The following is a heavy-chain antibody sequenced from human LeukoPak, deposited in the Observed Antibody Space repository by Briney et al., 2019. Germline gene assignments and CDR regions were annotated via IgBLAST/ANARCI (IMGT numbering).Heavy chain of an antibody. CDR1: GGSISSGSYY. Sequence: SETLSLTCTVSGGSISSGSYYWSWIRQPAGKGLEWIGRIYTSGSTNYNPSLKSRVTISVDTSKNQFSLKLSSVTAADTAVYYCARADGYSGSYYDYYYYCMDVWGKGTTVTVSS. CDR2: IYTSGST. V-gene: IGHV4-61*02. J-gene: IGHJ6*03. D-gene: IGHD1-26*01. CDR3: ARADGYSGSYYDYYYYCMDV.